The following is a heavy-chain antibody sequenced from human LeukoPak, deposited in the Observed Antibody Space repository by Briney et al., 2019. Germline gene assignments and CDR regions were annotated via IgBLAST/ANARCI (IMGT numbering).Heavy chain of an antibody. CDR2: IYYSGST. CDR1: GGSITTSSYC. V-gene: IGHV4-39*01. D-gene: IGHD2/OR15-2a*01. CDR3: ARAFRARYFDL. J-gene: IGHJ2*01. Sequence: PSETLSLTCTVSGGSITTSSYCWGWIRQPPGKGLEWIGIIYYSGSTYYNPSLKGRVTISVDTSKNQFSLKLSSVTAADTAVYYCARAFRARYFDLWGRGTLVTVSS.